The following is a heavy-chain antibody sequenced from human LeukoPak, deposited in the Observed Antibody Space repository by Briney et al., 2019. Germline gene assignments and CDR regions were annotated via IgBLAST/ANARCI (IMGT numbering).Heavy chain of an antibody. CDR3: ARDAIIPYDFWSGDDAFDI. D-gene: IGHD3-3*01. CDR2: IYYSGST. CDR1: GGSISSYY. Sequence: NPSETLSLTCTVSGGSISSYYWSWIRQPPGKGLEWIGYIYYSGSTNYNPSLKSRVTMSVDTSKNQFSLKLSSVTAADTAVYYCARDAIIPYDFWSGDDAFDIWGQGTMVTVSS. V-gene: IGHV4-59*12. J-gene: IGHJ3*02.